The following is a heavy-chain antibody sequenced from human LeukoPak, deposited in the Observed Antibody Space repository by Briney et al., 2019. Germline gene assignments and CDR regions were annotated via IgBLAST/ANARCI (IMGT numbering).Heavy chain of an antibody. CDR1: GFTFSSYA. J-gene: IGHJ4*02. V-gene: IGHV3-23*01. CDR2: ISGSGGST. D-gene: IGHD6-19*01. Sequence: LSGGSLRLSCAASGFTFSSYATSWVRQAPGKGLEWVSAISGSGGSTYYADSVKGRFTISRDNSKNTLYLQMNSLRAEDTAVYYCAKDKAVAGTWHSVDYWGQGTLVTVSS. CDR3: AKDKAVAGTWHSVDY.